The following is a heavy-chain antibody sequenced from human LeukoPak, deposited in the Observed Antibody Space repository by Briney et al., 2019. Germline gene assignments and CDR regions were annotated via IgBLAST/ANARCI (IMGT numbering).Heavy chain of an antibody. CDR3: ARGGGYASPVGY. Sequence: KTSETLSLTCAVYGGSFSGYYWSWIRQPPGKGLEWIGEINHSGSTNYNPSLKSRVTISVDTPKNQFSLKLSSVTAADTAVYYCARGGGYASPVGYWGQGALVTVSS. CDR1: GGSFSGYY. CDR2: INHSGST. D-gene: IGHD5-12*01. J-gene: IGHJ4*02. V-gene: IGHV4-34*01.